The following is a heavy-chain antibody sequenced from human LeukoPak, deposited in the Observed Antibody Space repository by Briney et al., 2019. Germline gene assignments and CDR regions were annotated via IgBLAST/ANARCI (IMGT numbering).Heavy chain of an antibody. CDR1: GYTFTSYD. CDR3: ARGDIGYGSGSYYQEYGMDV. CDR2: MNPNSGNT. V-gene: IGHV1-8*01. J-gene: IGHJ6*02. D-gene: IGHD3-10*01. Sequence: ASVKVSCKASGYTFTSYDNNWVRQATGQGLEWMGWMNPNSGNTGYAQKFQGRVTMTRNTSISTAYMELSSLRSEDTAVYYCARGDIGYGSGSYYQEYGMDVWGQGTTVTVSS.